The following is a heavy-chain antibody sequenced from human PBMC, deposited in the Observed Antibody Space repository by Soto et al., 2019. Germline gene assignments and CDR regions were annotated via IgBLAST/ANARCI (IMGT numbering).Heavy chain of an antibody. CDR2: IYYTGST. CDR1: GGSISSTSYY. J-gene: IGHJ4*02. V-gene: IGHV4-39*01. Sequence: PSETLSLTCTVSGGSISSTSYYWDWIRQPPGKGLEWIGSIYYTGSTYYNPSLKSRVTISVDTSKNQFSLKLSSVTAADTAVYYCARHTAGLWFGELLNGFDYWGQGTLVTVSS. D-gene: IGHD3-10*01. CDR3: ARHTAGLWFGELLNGFDY.